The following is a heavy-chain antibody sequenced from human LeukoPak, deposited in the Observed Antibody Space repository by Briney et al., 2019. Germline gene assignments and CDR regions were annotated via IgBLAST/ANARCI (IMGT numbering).Heavy chain of an antibody. J-gene: IGHJ3*02. CDR3: ARRKYYDFWSGYSPKHAFDI. V-gene: IGHV4-34*01. CDR2: INHSGST. Sequence: SSETLSLTCAVYGGSFSGYYWSWIRQPPGKGLEWIGEINHSGSTNYNPSLKSRVTISVDTSKNQFSLKLSSVTAADTAVYYCARRKYYDFWSGYSPKHAFDIWGQGTMVTVSS. CDR1: GGSFSGYY. D-gene: IGHD3-3*01.